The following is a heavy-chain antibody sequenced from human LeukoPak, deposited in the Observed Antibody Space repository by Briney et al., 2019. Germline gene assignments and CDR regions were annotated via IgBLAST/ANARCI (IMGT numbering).Heavy chain of an antibody. V-gene: IGHV4-34*01. Sequence: SETLSLTCAVSGGSFSGYYWTWIRQPPGKGLEWIGEINHSGSANYNPSLMSRVTISLDTSKNHFSLKLSSVTAADTAVYYCARWWGRSQYYYYGMDVWGQGTTVTVSS. J-gene: IGHJ6*02. CDR1: GGSFSGYY. CDR2: INHSGSA. CDR3: ARWWGRSQYYYYGMDV. D-gene: IGHD2-15*01.